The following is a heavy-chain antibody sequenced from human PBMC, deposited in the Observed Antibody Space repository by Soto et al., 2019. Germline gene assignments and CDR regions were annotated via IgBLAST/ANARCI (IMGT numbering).Heavy chain of an antibody. Sequence: ASETLSLTCTVSGGSISSYYWSWIRQPPGKGLEWIGYIYYSGSTNYNPSLKSRVTISVDTSKNQFSLKLSSVTAADTAVYYCALTQYYYGSGSYYMEYWGRGTLVTVSS. V-gene: IGHV4-59*01. CDR3: ALTQYYYGSGSYYMEY. CDR1: GGSISSYY. J-gene: IGHJ4*02. D-gene: IGHD3-10*01. CDR2: IYYSGST.